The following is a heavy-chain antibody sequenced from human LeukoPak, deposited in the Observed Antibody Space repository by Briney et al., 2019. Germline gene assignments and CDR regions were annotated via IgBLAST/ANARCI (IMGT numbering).Heavy chain of an antibody. CDR3: AREGLSSGWYYFDY. J-gene: IGHJ4*02. D-gene: IGHD6-19*01. CDR1: GFTFSSHA. Sequence: PGGSLRLSCAASGFTFSSHAMHWVRQAPGKGLEWVAVISYDGSNKYYADSVKGRFTISRDNSKNTLYLQMNSLRAEDTAVYYCAREGLSSGWYYFDYWGQGTLVTVSS. V-gene: IGHV3-30-3*01. CDR2: ISYDGSNK.